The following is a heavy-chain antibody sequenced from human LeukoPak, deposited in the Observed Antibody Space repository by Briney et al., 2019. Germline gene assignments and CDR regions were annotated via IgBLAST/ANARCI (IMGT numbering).Heavy chain of an antibody. CDR2: INSDGSST. CDR3: ARGAMVRGVIGYYYYYYMDV. Sequence: TGGSLRLSCAASGFTFSSYWMHWVRQAPGKGLVWVSRINSDGSSTSYADSVKGRFTISRDNAKNTLYLQMNSLRAEDTAVYYCARGAMVRGVIGYYYYYYMDVWGKGTTVTISS. V-gene: IGHV3-74*01. D-gene: IGHD3-10*01. CDR1: GFTFSSYW. J-gene: IGHJ6*03.